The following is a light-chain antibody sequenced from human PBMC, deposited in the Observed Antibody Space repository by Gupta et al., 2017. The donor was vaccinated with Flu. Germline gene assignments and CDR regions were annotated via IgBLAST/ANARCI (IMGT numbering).Light chain of an antibody. V-gene: IGLV2-14*01. CDR1: SSDVGGYEY. CDR2: EVS. J-gene: IGLJ2*01. CDR3: SSYTNTGTLVV. Sequence: QSALTQPASVSGSPGQSIAISCTGTSSDVGGYEYVSWYQQHPEKAPKLMIFEVSNRPSGVSDRFSGSKSGNTASLTISGLQAEDEADYYCSSYTNTGTLVVFGGGTKLTVL.